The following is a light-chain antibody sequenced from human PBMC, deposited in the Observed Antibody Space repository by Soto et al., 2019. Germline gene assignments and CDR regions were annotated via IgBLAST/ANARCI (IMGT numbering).Light chain of an antibody. CDR2: QDS. Sequence: SYELTQPPSVSVSPGQTASIPCSGDNLGDKYAYWYQQKPGLSPVLVIYQDSKRPSGIPERFSGSNSGNTATLAISGTQAMDEADYYCQAWDSSTAVFGTGTKVTVL. CDR3: QAWDSSTAV. J-gene: IGLJ1*01. V-gene: IGLV3-1*01. CDR1: NLGDKY.